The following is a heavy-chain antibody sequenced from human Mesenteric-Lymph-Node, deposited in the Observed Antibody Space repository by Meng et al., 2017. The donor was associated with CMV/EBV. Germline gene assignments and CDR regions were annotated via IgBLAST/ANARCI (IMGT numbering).Heavy chain of an antibody. V-gene: IGHV3-7*01. CDR3: VTGRGDV. Sequence: GGSLRLSCAASGFTFSDYYMSWIRQAPGKGLEWVTLIKQDESQTYYVDSVKGRFTISRDNPKNSMYLQMNSLRAEDTAVYFCVTGRGDVWGQGTMVTVSS. CDR2: IKQDESQT. D-gene: IGHD3-10*01. CDR1: GFTFSDYY. J-gene: IGHJ3*01.